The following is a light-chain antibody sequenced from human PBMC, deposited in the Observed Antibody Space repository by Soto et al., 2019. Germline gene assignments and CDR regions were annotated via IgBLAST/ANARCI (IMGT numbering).Light chain of an antibody. J-gene: IGKJ1*01. CDR1: QSISDSY. CDR3: QQYTSSPPT. V-gene: IGKV3-20*01. CDR2: AAS. Sequence: EIVLTQSPGSLSLSPGDRATLSCRPSQSISDSYLAWYQQKPGQPPRLLIYAASSRATGTPDRFSGSGSKTDFTLTISRLKPEDFAVYYCQQYTSSPPTFGQGTKVDIK.